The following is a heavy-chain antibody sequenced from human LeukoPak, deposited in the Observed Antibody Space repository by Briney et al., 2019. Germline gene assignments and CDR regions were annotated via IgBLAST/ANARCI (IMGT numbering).Heavy chain of an antibody. Sequence: GASVKVSCKASGDTFSSYAISWVRQAPGQGLEWMGGIIPIFGTANYAQKFQGRVTITADESTSTAYMDLSSLRSEDTAVYYCARGRMAGTYVFDYWGQGTLVTVSS. CDR1: GDTFSSYA. V-gene: IGHV1-69*13. J-gene: IGHJ4*02. D-gene: IGHD6-19*01. CDR3: ARGRMAGTYVFDY. CDR2: IIPIFGTA.